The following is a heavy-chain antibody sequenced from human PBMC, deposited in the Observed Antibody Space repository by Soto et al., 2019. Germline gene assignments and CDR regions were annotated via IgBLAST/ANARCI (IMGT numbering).Heavy chain of an antibody. CDR1: GGSVSSGSYY. J-gene: IGHJ4*02. V-gene: IGHV4-61*01. CDR2: IYYSGST. D-gene: IGHD5-12*01. CDR3: ARVRDGYTETLFDY. Sequence: TSETPSLTCPVSGGSVSSGSYYWSWIRQPPGKGLEWIGYIYYSGSTNYNPSLKSRVTISVDTSKNQFSLKLSSVTAADTAVYYCARVRDGYTETLFDYWGQGTLVTVSS.